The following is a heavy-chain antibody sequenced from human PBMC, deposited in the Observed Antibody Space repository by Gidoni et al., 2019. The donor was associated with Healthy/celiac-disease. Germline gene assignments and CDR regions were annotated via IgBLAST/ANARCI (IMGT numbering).Heavy chain of an antibody. CDR2: ISGSGGST. D-gene: IGHD6-19*01. CDR3: AKPKKRGESSGWFDY. Sequence: EVQLLESGGGLVQPGGSLRPPCAASGFTFSSYAMSWVRQAPGKGLEWVSAISGSGGSTYYADSVKGRFTISRDNSKNTLYLQMNSLRAEDTAVYYCAKPKKRGESSGWFDYWGQGTLVTVSS. V-gene: IGHV3-23*01. J-gene: IGHJ4*02. CDR1: GFTFSSYA.